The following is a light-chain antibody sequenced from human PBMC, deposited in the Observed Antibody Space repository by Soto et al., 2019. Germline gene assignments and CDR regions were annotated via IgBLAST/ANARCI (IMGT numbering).Light chain of an antibody. CDR1: QSVGSN. V-gene: IGKV3-15*01. J-gene: IGKJ1*01. CDR3: QQYNNWPPWT. CDR2: GAS. Sequence: EIVMTQSPATLSASPGERATLSCRASQSVGSNLAWYQQKPGRSPRLLIYGASTRATRIPARFSGSGSGTEFTLTISSLQSEDFAVYYCQQYNNWPPWTFGQGTKVEIK.